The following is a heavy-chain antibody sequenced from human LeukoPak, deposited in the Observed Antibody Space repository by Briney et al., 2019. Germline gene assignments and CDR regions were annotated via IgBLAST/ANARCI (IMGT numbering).Heavy chain of an antibody. CDR2: INHSGST. J-gene: IGHJ5*02. CDR3: ARGLPGKELERWRANSWFDP. CDR1: GGSFSGYY. Sequence: SETLSLTCAVYGGSFSGYYWSWIRQPPGKGLEWIGEINHSGSTNYNPSLKSRVTISVDTSKNQFSLKLSSVTAADTAVYYCARGLPGKELERWRANSWFDPWGQGTLVTVSS. V-gene: IGHV4-34*01. D-gene: IGHD1-1*01.